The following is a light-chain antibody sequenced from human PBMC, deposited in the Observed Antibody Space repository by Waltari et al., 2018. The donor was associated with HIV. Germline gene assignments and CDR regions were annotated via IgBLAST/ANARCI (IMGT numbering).Light chain of an antibody. V-gene: IGLV2-23*02. Sequence: SPLKHPPVVPGPPGKSTARPFAGTSGVYGGSSLFSWYQHHPGKAPRLIIFDVDKRPSGISDRFSGSKSGYTASLTISGLRTEDEADYFCCSKSTIYFGVLFGGGTTLTVL. CDR2: DVD. CDR3: CSKSTIYFGVL. J-gene: IGLJ2*01. CDR1: SGVYGGSSL.